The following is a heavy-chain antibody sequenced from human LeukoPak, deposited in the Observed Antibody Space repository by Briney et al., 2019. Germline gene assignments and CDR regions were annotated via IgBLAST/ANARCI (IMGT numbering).Heavy chain of an antibody. CDR1: GGSISSSSHY. D-gene: IGHD5-24*01. CDR3: ASWPLVDMTTSGLDY. V-gene: IGHV4-39*01. J-gene: IGHJ4*02. CDR2: IYYSGSA. Sequence: SETLSLTCTVSGGSISSSSHYRGWIRQPPGKGLEWIGTIYYSGSAYYNPSLNSRVTISVDTSKNQFSLKLSSVTAADTAVYFCASWPLVDMTTSGLDYWGQGTLVTVSS.